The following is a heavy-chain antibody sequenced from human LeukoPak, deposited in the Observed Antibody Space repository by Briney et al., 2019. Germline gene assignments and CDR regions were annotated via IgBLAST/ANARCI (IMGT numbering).Heavy chain of an antibody. J-gene: IGHJ5*02. CDR2: MNPTTGDT. CDR1: TYTFPGHY. CDR3: ARAGRDSSGYGPYNWFDP. D-gene: IGHD3-22*01. Sequence: GASVKVSCKASTYTFPGHYIHWVRQAPGLGLEWMGWMNPTTGDTNYAQKFQPRVTMTGDSSISAAYMELRRLTYDDTAVYYCARAGRDSSGYGPYNWFDPWGQGTLVTVSS. V-gene: IGHV1-2*02.